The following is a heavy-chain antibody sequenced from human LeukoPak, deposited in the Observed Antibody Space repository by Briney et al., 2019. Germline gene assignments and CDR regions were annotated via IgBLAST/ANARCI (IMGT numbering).Heavy chain of an antibody. J-gene: IGHJ4*02. CDR3: ARGTMAFDFDY. V-gene: IGHV6-1*01. D-gene: IGHD3-10*01. Sequence: SQTLSLTCAISGDSVSSNSVTWNWIRQSPSRGLEWLGRTYYRSKWYNDHAVSVKSRITINPDTSKNQFSLQLNSVTPEDTAVYYCARGTMAFDFDYWGQGTLVTVSS. CDR1: GDSVSSNSVT. CDR2: TYYRSKWYN.